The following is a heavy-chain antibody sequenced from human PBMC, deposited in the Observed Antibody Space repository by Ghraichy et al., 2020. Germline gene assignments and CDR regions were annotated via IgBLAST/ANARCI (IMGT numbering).Heavy chain of an antibody. CDR3: ASGKGWTIDY. J-gene: IGHJ4*02. Sequence: ESLNISCAASGFTFSDYWMNWVRQAPGKGLEWVAIIKQDGSEKHYVDSVKGRFTISRDNAKNSLFLQMNSLRAEDTAVYSCASGKGWTIDYWGQGTLVTVSS. CDR1: GFTFSDYW. D-gene: IGHD3/OR15-3a*01. CDR2: IKQDGSEK. V-gene: IGHV3-7*03.